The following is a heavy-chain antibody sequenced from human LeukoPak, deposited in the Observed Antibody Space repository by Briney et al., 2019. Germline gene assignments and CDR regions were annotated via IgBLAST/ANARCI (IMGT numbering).Heavy chain of an antibody. CDR1: GFTFSSYA. V-gene: IGHV3-23*01. CDR3: ARDRGVIIGGYYYYYMDV. D-gene: IGHD3-10*01. CDR2: ISGSGGST. Sequence: HPGGSLRLSCAASGFTFSSYAMSWVRQAPGKGLEWVSAISGSGGSTYYADSVKGRFTISRDNSKNTLYLQMNSLRAEDTAVYYCARDRGVIIGGYYYYYMDVWGKGTTVTISS. J-gene: IGHJ6*03.